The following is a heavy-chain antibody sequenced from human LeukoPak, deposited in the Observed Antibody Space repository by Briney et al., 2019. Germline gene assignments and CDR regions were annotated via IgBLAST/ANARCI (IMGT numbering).Heavy chain of an antibody. J-gene: IGHJ4*02. V-gene: IGHV3-30*04. CDR3: AKVLGPPGYFDS. CDR1: GFTFSSYA. Sequence: PGGSLRLSCAASGFTFSSYAMHWVRQAPGKGLEWVAVISYDGSNKYYADSVKGRFTISRDNSKNTLYLQMNSLRAEDTAVYYCAKVLGPPGYFDSWGQGTLVTVSS. CDR2: ISYDGSNK. D-gene: IGHD3-10*01.